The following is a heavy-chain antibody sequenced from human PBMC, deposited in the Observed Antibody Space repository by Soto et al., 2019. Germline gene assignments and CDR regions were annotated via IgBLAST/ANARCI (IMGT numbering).Heavy chain of an antibody. V-gene: IGHV1-18*01. J-gene: IGHJ4*02. CDR1: GYTFTSYG. Sequence: EASVKVSCKASGYTFTSYGISWVRQAPGQGLEWMGWISAYNGNTNYAQKLQGRVTMTTDTSTSTAYMELRSLRSDDKAVYYCARDLLPRLSGYWGQGTLVTVSS. D-gene: IGHD1-26*01. CDR3: ARDLLPRLSGY. CDR2: ISAYNGNT.